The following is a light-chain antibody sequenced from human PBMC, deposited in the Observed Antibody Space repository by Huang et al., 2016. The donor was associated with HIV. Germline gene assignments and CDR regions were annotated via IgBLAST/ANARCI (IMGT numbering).Light chain of an antibody. CDR2: KVS. V-gene: IGKV2-30*02. J-gene: IGKJ4*01. Sequence: DVVMTQSPLSLPVTLGQPASISCRSSQSLVHSDGNTYLNWFQQRPGQSPRRLIYKVSDRDSGVPDRFSGSESGTDFTLKISRVEAEDVGVYYCMQGKHWPRTFGGGTKVEIK. CDR1: QSLVHSDGNTY. CDR3: MQGKHWPRT.